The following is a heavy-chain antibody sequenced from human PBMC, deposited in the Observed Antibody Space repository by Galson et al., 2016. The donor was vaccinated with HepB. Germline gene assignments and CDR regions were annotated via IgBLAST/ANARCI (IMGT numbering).Heavy chain of an antibody. D-gene: IGHD1-1*01. CDR2: INKDGSEN. J-gene: IGHJ6*02. CDR1: GFTFRRYW. CDR3: ARRLDTQRRIAGWGWGMDV. Sequence: SLRLSCAASGFTFRRYWMSWGRQAPGKGLEWVANINKDGSENYSVDSVKGRFTISRDNGKNSLYLQMSSLRGEDAGVYYCARRLDTQRRIAGWGWGMDVWGQGTTATVS. V-gene: IGHV3-7*01.